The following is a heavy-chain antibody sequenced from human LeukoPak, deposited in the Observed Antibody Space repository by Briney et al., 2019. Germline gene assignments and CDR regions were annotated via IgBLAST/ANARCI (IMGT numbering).Heavy chain of an antibody. CDR3: AREGRIAAAGTRTPPKDYYYYYMDV. CDR2: ISYDGSNK. CDR1: GFTFSSYA. V-gene: IGHV3-30*04. Sequence: GGSLRLSCAASGFTFSSYAMHWVRQAPGKGLEWVAVISYDGSNKYYADSVKGRFTISRDNSKNTLYLKMNSLRAEDTAVYYCAREGRIAAAGTRTPPKDYYYYYMDVWGKGTTVTVSS. D-gene: IGHD6-13*01. J-gene: IGHJ6*03.